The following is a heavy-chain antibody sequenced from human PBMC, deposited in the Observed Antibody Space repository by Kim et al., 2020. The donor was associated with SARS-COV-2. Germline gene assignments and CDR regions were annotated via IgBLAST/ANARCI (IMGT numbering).Heavy chain of an antibody. CDR2: IDPSDSYT. J-gene: IGHJ6*02. D-gene: IGHD3-10*01. CDR1: GYSFTSYW. CDR3: ASGTDGAYYYGMDV. Sequence: GESLKISCKGSGYSFTSYWISWVRQMPGKGLEWMGRIDPSDSYTNYSPSFQGHVTISADKSISTAYLQWSSLKASDTAMYYCASGTDGAYYYGMDVWGQGTTVTVSS. V-gene: IGHV5-10-1*01.